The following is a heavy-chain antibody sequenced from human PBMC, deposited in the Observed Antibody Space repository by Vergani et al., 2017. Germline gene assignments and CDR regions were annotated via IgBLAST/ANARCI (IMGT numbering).Heavy chain of an antibody. D-gene: IGHD5-12*01. Sequence: EVQLVESGGDLVQPGQSLRLSCTASGFTFGYYAMDWFRQAPGQGLEWVSAISGSDGTTYYADSVKGRFSISRDNSKNTLHLQMNSLRADDTAVYYCTKGSRGYTGYFFDYWGQGTLATVSS. CDR3: TKGSRGYTGYFFDY. CDR1: GFTFGYYA. V-gene: IGHV3-23*04. CDR2: ISGSDGTT. J-gene: IGHJ4*02.